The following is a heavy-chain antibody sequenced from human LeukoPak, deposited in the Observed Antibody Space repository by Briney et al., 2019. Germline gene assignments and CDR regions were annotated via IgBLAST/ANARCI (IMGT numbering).Heavy chain of an antibody. V-gene: IGHV1-2*02. CDR2: INPNSGGT. CDR3: ARERAGYGGLDP. J-gene: IGHJ5*02. D-gene: IGHD4-23*01. Sequence: ASVKVSCKASGYTFTGYYMHWVRQAPGQGLEWMGWINPNSGGTNYAQKFQGRVTVTRDTSISTAYMELSRLRSDDTAVYYCARERAGYGGLDPWGQGTLVTVSS. CDR1: GYTFTGYY.